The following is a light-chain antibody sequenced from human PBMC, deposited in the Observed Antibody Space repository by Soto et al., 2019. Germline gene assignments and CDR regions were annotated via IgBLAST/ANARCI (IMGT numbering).Light chain of an antibody. CDR1: ESIGSK. V-gene: IGKV3D-15*01. CDR2: GAS. CDR3: QQYNDWPL. J-gene: IGKJ3*01. Sequence: EIVMTQSPAALSMSPGERATLFCRASESIGSKLAWYQQKPGQAPRLLIYGASTRATGIPARFSGSGSGTDFSLTITGLLSEDFAVYYCQQYNDWPLFGPGTKMDTK.